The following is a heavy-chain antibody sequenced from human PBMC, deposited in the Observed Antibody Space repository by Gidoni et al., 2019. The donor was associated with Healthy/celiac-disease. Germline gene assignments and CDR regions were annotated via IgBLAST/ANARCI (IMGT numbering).Heavy chain of an antibody. Sequence: QVQLVESGGGVVQPGRSLRLSCAASGFTFSSYGMHWVRQAPGKGLEWVAVISYDGSNKYYADSVKGRFTISRDNSKNTLYLQMNSLRAEDTAVYYCAKGSSWGYWGQGTLVTVSS. CDR1: GFTFSSYG. V-gene: IGHV3-30*18. CDR3: AKGSSWGY. J-gene: IGHJ4*02. D-gene: IGHD3-16*01. CDR2: ISYDGSNK.